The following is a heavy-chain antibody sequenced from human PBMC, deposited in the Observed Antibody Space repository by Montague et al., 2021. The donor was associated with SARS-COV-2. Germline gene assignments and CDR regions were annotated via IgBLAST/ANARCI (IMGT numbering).Heavy chain of an antibody. V-gene: IGHV4-61*02. CDR1: GGSISSGSHY. CDR2: IDTSGNT. Sequence: TLSLTCTVSGGSISSGSHYWSWIRQSAGKGLEWIGRIDTSGNTKYISSLKSRVTISVDTSKNQFSLKLSSVTAADTAVYYYARRIDYYGIDVWGQGTTVTVSS. D-gene: IGHD1-26*01. J-gene: IGHJ6*02. CDR3: ARRIDYYGIDV.